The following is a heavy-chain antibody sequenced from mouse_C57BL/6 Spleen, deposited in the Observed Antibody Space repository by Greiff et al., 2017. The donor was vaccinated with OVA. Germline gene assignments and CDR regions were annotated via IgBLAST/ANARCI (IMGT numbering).Heavy chain of an antibody. CDR3: ARGNSNYVWFAY. Sequence: VQLQQPGAELVKPGASVKLSCKASGYTFTSYWMHWVKQRPGQGLEWIGMIHPNSGSTNYNEKFKSKATLTVDKSSSTAYMQLSSLTSEDSAVYYCARGNSNYVWFAYWGQGTLGTVSA. V-gene: IGHV1-64*01. J-gene: IGHJ3*01. CDR2: IHPNSGST. D-gene: IGHD2-5*01. CDR1: GYTFTSYW.